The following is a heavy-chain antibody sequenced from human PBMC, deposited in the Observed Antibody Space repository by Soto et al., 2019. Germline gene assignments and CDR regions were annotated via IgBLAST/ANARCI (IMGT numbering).Heavy chain of an antibody. CDR3: ARAKGLPLLYYYYGMDV. CDR1: DYTFTDYG. V-gene: IGHV1-18*01. Sequence: ASAKVSCKASDYTFTDYGVSWVRQAPGQGFEWMGWISTSNGNTNYAQKLQGRVTMTTDISTGTAYMELRSLRSDDSAVYYCARAKGLPLLYYYYGMDVWGQGTTVTVSS. D-gene: IGHD1-26*01. J-gene: IGHJ6*02. CDR2: ISTSNGNT.